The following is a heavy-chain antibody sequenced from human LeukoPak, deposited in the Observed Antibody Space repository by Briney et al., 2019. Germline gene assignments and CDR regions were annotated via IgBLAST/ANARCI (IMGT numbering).Heavy chain of an antibody. J-gene: IGHJ6*02. CDR1: GYTFTGYY. V-gene: IGHV1-18*04. CDR3: ARVGSSFPNLGMDV. Sequence: ASVKVSCKASGYTFTGYYMHWVRQAPGQGLEWMGWISAYNGNTNYAQKLQGRVTMTTDTSTSTAYMELRSLRSDDTAVYYCARVGSSFPNLGMDVWGQGTTVTVSS. D-gene: IGHD2/OR15-2a*01. CDR2: ISAYNGNT.